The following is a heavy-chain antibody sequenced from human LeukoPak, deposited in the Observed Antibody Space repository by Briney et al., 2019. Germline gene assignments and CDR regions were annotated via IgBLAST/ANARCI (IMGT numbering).Heavy chain of an antibody. J-gene: IGHJ4*02. Sequence: SETLSLTCTVSGGSISSYYWNWLRQPPGKGLEWIGYISYRGNTNYSPSLKSRVTISLDTSKNQFSLKLSSVTAADTAVYYCAREGLGTPFDYWGQGTLVTVSS. CDR2: ISYRGNT. D-gene: IGHD1-14*01. V-gene: IGHV4-59*01. CDR3: AREGLGTPFDY. CDR1: GGSISSYY.